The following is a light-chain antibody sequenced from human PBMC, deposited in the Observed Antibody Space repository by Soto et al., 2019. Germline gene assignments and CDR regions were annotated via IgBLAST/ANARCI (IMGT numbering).Light chain of an antibody. CDR1: QDIRIY. V-gene: IGKV1-9*01. CDR2: AES. J-gene: IGKJ4*01. CDR3: QQLNSYPPLT. Sequence: IQLTQSPSSLSASVGDRDTVTSRAIQDIRIYLVCFHQKSGKAPNLLTYAESTLQSGVPSRFGASGSGTDFTLTIGSLQPEDFATYCCQQLNSYPPLTFGGGTKVAIK.